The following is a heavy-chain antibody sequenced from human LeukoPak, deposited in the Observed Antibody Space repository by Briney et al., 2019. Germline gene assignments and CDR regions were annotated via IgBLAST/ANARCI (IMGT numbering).Heavy chain of an antibody. CDR3: ARGPNSNYAGLDF. CDR1: GFSFSGHW. D-gene: IGHD1-26*01. CDR2: ISPTGSTT. Sequence: GGSLRLSCIAPGFSFSGHWMHWARQLPGKGLVWVSRISPTGSTTSYADSVKGRFTVSRDNAKNTLYLQVNNLRAEDTAVYYCARGPNSNYAGLDFWGQGTLLTVSS. J-gene: IGHJ4*02. V-gene: IGHV3-74*01.